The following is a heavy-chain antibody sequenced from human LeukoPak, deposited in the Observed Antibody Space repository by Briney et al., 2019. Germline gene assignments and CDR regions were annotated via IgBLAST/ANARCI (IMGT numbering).Heavy chain of an antibody. CDR3: ASGTPSYYDFWSGYNPFDY. J-gene: IGHJ4*02. Sequence: SETLSLTCTVSGGSISSSSYYWGWISQPPGKGLEWIGSIYYSGSTYYNPSLKSRVTISVDTSKNQFSLKLSSVTAADTAVYYCASGTPSYYDFWSGYNPFDYWGQGTLVTVSS. V-gene: IGHV4-39*01. CDR1: GGSISSSSYY. CDR2: IYYSGST. D-gene: IGHD3-3*01.